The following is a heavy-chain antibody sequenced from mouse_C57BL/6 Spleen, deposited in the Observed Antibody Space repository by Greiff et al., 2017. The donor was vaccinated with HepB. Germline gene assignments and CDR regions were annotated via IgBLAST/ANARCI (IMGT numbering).Heavy chain of an antibody. CDR1: GYTFTSYW. V-gene: IGHV1-50*01. J-gene: IGHJ4*01. Sequence: QVQLQQPGAELVKPGASVKLSCKASGYTFTSYWMQWVKQRPGQGLEWIGEIDPSDSYTNYNQKFKGKATVTVDTSSSTAYMPRSSLTSEDAAVYYCARWEGRYYAMDYWGQGTSVTVSS. CDR2: IDPSDSYT. CDR3: ARWEGRYYAMDY. D-gene: IGHD4-1*01.